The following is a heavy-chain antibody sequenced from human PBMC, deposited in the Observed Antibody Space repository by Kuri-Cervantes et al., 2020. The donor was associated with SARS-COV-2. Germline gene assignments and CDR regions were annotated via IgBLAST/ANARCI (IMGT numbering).Heavy chain of an antibody. CDR2: IIPILGIA. V-gene: IGHV1-69*02. CDR1: GGTFSSYT. D-gene: IGHD2-21*02. Sequence: SVKVSCKASGGTFSSYTISWVRQAPGQGLEWMGRIIPILGIAKYAQKFQGRVTITADKSTSTAYMELSSLRSEETAVYYCARHPLSYCGGDCSSPSWYFDLWGRGTLVTVSS. CDR3: ARHPLSYCGGDCSSPSWYFDL. J-gene: IGHJ2*01.